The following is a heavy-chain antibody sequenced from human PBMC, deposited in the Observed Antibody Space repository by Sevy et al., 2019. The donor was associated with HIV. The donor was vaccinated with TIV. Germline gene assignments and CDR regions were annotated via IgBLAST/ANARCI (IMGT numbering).Heavy chain of an antibody. Sequence: GGSLRLSCAASGFSFSTYAMTWVRQAPGKGLEWVSGISGSGTSTYYRDSVKDRFTISRDNSKNTVYLQMNNLRAEDKAVYYCGKVSIFGVGGFYDYWGQRTLVTVSS. CDR2: ISGSGTST. J-gene: IGHJ4*02. V-gene: IGHV3-23*01. CDR3: GKVSIFGVGGFYDY. D-gene: IGHD3-3*01. CDR1: GFSFSTYA.